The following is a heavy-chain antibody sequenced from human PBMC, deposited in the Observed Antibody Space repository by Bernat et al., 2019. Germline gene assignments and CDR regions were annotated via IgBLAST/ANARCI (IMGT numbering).Heavy chain of an antibody. V-gene: IGHV4-34*01. J-gene: IGHJ4*02. CDR3: ARMGGSGWPQADY. Sequence: QVQLQQWGAGLLKPSETLSLTCVVYGGSFSGYYWSWIRQPPGKGLEWIGEINHSGSTYYNPSLKSRVTISVDTSKNQFSLKLSSVTAADTAVYYCARMGGSGWPQADYWGQGTLVTVSS. CDR1: GGSFSGYY. CDR2: INHSGST. D-gene: IGHD6-19*01.